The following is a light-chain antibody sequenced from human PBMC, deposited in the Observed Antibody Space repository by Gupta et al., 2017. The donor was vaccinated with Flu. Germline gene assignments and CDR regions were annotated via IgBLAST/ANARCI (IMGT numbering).Light chain of an antibody. CDR1: HGISSY. CDR3: QQDDSFPTT. CDR2: AAS. Sequence: VIWMTQSPSLRSASTGDRVTISCRMSHGISSYLAWYQQKPGKAPELLIYAASTVQRGLPSRFSSSGSATDFTLTISCLQSEDFATYCCQQDDSFPTTFGQGTKVEIK. V-gene: IGKV1D-8*01. J-gene: IGKJ1*01.